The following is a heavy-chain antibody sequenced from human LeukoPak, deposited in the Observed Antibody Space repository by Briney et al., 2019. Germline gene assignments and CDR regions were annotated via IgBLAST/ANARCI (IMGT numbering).Heavy chain of an antibody. CDR1: GFTFSSYG. V-gene: IGHV3-33*01. CDR3: ARDGGWYFDY. J-gene: IGHJ4*02. CDR2: IWYDGSNK. Sequence: PGGSLRLSCAASGFTFSSYGMHWVRQAPGKGLEWVAIIWYDGSNKYYADSVKGRFTISRDNSKNTLSLQMNSLRAEDTAVYYCARDGGWYFDYWGQGTLVTVSS. D-gene: IGHD6-19*01.